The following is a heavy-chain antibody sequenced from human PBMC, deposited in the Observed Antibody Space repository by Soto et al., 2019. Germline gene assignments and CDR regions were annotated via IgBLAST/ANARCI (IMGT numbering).Heavy chain of an antibody. V-gene: IGHV3-9*01. J-gene: IGHJ6*02. D-gene: IGHD3-22*01. CDR1: GFTFDDYA. CDR2: ISWNSGSI. CDR3: AKGSGGDYYDSSGYYFYYYGMDV. Sequence: GGSLRLSCVASGFTFDDYAMHWVRQAPGKGLEWVSGISWNSGSIGYADSVKGRFTISRDNAKNSLYLQMNSLRAEDTALYYCAKGSGGDYYDSSGYYFYYYGMDVWGQGTTVTVSS.